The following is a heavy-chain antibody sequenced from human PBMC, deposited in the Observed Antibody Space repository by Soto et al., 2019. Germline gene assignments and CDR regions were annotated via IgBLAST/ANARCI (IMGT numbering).Heavy chain of an antibody. CDR2: ISSSAGTI. CDR3: ARAMYSSKTDFDY. D-gene: IGHD6-13*01. J-gene: IGHJ4*02. CDR1: GLTFSDYY. Sequence: QVQLVESGGGLVKPGGSLRLSCAASGLTFSDYYMSWIRQAPGNGLEWVSYISSSAGTISYADSVKGRFTISRDNAKNSLYLQMNSLRAEDTAVYYCARAMYSSKTDFDYWGQGTLVTVSS. V-gene: IGHV3-11*01.